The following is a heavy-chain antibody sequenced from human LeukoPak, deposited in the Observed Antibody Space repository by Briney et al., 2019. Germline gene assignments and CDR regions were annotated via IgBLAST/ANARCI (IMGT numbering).Heavy chain of an antibody. Sequence: ASVKVSCKASGYTFTTYYIHWVRQAPGQGLEWMGIINPTGGSTTYAQKFQGRITMTRDTSTSTVFMEVNSLRSEDTAVYYCALYSSTWYWGQGTLVTVSS. CDR2: INPTGGST. D-gene: IGHD6-13*01. J-gene: IGHJ4*02. CDR3: ALYSSTWY. CDR1: GYTFTTYY. V-gene: IGHV1-46*01.